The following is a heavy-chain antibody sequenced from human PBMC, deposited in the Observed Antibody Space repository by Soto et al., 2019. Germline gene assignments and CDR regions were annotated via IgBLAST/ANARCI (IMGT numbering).Heavy chain of an antibody. D-gene: IGHD3-16*01. CDR2: SSFSGSTI. V-gene: IGHV3-11*01. J-gene: IGHJ4*02. Sequence: PGGSLRLSCAASGFTFSDYYFTWIRKAPGKGLEWVSYSSFSGSTIYYEDSVKGRFTISRDNAKNSLYLQMNNRRPEDTAVYYCAGGDSGSFDSWGQGTLVTVSS. CDR1: GFTFSDYY. CDR3: AGGDSGSFDS.